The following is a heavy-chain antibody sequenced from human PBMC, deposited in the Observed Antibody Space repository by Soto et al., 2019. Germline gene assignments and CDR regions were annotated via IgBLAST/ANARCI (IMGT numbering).Heavy chain of an antibody. D-gene: IGHD1-26*01. Sequence: GGSLRLSCAASGFNFSSYTMNWVRQAPGKGLEWVSSISSSSRYIYYADSVKGRFTISRDDAKNSLSLQMNSLRAEDTAVYYCVKGVGFLGPWGQGTLVTVS. CDR3: VKGVGFLGP. CDR1: GFNFSSYT. V-gene: IGHV3-21*01. CDR2: ISSSSRYI. J-gene: IGHJ5*02.